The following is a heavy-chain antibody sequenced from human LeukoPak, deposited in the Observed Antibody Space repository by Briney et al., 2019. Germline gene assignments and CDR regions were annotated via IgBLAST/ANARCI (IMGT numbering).Heavy chain of an antibody. D-gene: IGHD6-19*01. Sequence: PGGSLRLSCAASGFTFSNYWMSWVRQAPGKGLEWVANIKQDGSEIYYVDSVKGRFTISRDNAKNTLFLQMNSLRAEDTAVYYCARGEYNRGWSLSDYWGQGTLVTVSS. CDR2: IKQDGSEI. CDR3: ARGEYNRGWSLSDY. J-gene: IGHJ4*02. CDR1: GFTFSNYW. V-gene: IGHV3-7*01.